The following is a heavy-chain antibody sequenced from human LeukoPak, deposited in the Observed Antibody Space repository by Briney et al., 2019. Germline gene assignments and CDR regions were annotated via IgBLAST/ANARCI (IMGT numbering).Heavy chain of an antibody. D-gene: IGHD3-22*01. Sequence: SETLSLTCTVSGGSISSYYWGWIRQPPGKGLEWIGYIYYSGSTNYNPSLKSRVTISVDTSKNQFSLKLSSVTAADTAVYYCARETYYYDSSGYARFYFDYWGQGTLVTVSS. V-gene: IGHV4-59*01. J-gene: IGHJ4*02. CDR2: IYYSGST. CDR3: ARETYYYDSSGYARFYFDY. CDR1: GGSISSYY.